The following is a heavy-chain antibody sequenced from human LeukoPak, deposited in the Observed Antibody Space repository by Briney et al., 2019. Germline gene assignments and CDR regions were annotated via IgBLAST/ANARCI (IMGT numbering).Heavy chain of an antibody. V-gene: IGHV4-30-4*01. Sequence: SETLSLTCTVSGGSISSGDYYWSWIRQPPGKGLEWIGYIYYSGTTYYNPSLKSRLTISVNTSKNQFSLRLSSVNAADTAVYYCARWAWLRFEDLGFDSWGQGTLVTVSS. CDR1: GGSISSGDYY. J-gene: IGHJ4*02. CDR2: IYYSGTT. D-gene: IGHD5-12*01. CDR3: ARWAWLRFEDLGFDS.